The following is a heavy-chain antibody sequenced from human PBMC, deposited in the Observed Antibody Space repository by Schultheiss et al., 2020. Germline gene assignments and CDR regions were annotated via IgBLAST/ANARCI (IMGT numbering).Heavy chain of an antibody. CDR3: ARSELRDSSGFY. CDR1: GGSISSSSYY. Sequence: SETLSLTCTVSGGSISSSSYYWGWIRQPPGKGLEWIGSIYYSGSTYYNPSLKSRVTISVDTSKNQFSLKLSSVTAADTAVYYCARSELRDSSGFYWGQGTLVTVSS. V-gene: IGHV4-39*01. CDR2: IYYSGST. J-gene: IGHJ4*02. D-gene: IGHD3-22*01.